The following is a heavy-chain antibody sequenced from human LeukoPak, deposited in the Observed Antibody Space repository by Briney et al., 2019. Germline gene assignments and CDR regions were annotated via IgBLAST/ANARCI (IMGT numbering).Heavy chain of an antibody. CDR3: ARGASYYYYYYMDV. J-gene: IGHJ6*03. V-gene: IGHV3-7*01. CDR1: TFTFSSYW. CDR2: IKQDGSEK. Sequence: GGSLRLSCAASTFTFSSYWMTWVRQAPGKGLEWVANIKQDGSEKYYVDSVKGRFTISRDNAKNSLYLQMNSLRAGDTAVYYCARGASYYYYYYMDVWGKGTTVTVSS.